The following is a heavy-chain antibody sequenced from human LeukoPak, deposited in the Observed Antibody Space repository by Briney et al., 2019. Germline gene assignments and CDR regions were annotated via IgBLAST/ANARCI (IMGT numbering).Heavy chain of an antibody. D-gene: IGHD1-7*01. CDR3: ARGLGNWNCRLDS. CDR2: MSYDGSNE. Sequence: PGKPLRLSCAASGFSFSNYGMHWVRQAPGKGLEWLAHMSYDGSNEYYADSVKGRSTISRDNSKKTLYLQMESLGTEDTAVYYCARGLGNWNCRLDSWGQGTLVTVSS. CDR1: GFSFSNYG. V-gene: IGHV3-30*03. J-gene: IGHJ4*02.